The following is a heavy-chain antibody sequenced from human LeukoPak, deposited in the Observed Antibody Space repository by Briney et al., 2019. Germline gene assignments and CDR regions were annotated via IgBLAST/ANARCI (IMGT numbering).Heavy chain of an antibody. D-gene: IGHD6-13*01. CDR3: AVAAAGRPGP. CDR1: GYTFTSYG. V-gene: IGHV1-18*01. J-gene: IGHJ5*02. CDR2: ISGDNGNT. Sequence: ASVKVSCKASGYTFTSYGISWVRQAPGQGLEWMGWISGDNGNTNYAQKLQGRVTMTTDTSTSTAYMELSSLRSEDTAVYYCAVAAAGRPGPWGQGTLVTVSS.